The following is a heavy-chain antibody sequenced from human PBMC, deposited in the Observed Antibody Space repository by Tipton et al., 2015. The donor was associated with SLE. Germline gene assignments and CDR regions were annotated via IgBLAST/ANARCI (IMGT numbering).Heavy chain of an antibody. V-gene: IGHV4-61*01. CDR3: ARDPWYSSSS. CDR2: IYYSGNT. CDR1: GGSVSSGNYY. Sequence: TLSLTCTVSGGSVSSGNYYWSWIRQPPGKGLEWIGYIYYSGNTDYNPSLKSRVTISVDTSKNQFSLKLSSVTAADTAVYYCARDPWYSSSSWGQGTLVTVSS. J-gene: IGHJ5*02. D-gene: IGHD6-6*01.